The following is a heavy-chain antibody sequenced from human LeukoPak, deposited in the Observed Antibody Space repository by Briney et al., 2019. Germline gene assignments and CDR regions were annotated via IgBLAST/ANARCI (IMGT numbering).Heavy chain of an antibody. CDR1: GFTFTNYA. V-gene: IGHV3-53*01. D-gene: IGHD1-26*01. Sequence: GGSLRLSCAASGFTFTNYAMSWVRQAPGKGLEWVSIIYSGGSTFYADSVKGRFTISRDNSKNTLYLQMNSLRAEDTAVYYCARGGSYLSAFDIWGQGTMVTVSS. J-gene: IGHJ3*02. CDR3: ARGGSYLSAFDI. CDR2: IYSGGST.